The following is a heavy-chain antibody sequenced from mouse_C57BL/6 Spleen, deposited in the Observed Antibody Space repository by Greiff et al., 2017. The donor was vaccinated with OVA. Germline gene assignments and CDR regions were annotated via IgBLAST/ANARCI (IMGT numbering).Heavy chain of an antibody. Sequence: QVQLQQSGAELVKPGASVKLSCKASGYTFTSYWMQWVKQRPGQGLEWIGEIDPSDSYTNYNQKFKGKATLTVDTSSSTAYMQLSSLTSEDSAVYYCARSNYYGSSSYYAMDYWGQGTSVTVSS. CDR2: IDPSDSYT. J-gene: IGHJ4*01. CDR1: GYTFTSYW. CDR3: ARSNYYGSSSYYAMDY. V-gene: IGHV1-50*01. D-gene: IGHD1-1*01.